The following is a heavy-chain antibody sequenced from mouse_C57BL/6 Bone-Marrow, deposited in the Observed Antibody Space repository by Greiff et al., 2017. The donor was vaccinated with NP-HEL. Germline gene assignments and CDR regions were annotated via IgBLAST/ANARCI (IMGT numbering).Heavy chain of an antibody. CDR2: IYPGSGNT. CDR1: GYTFTDYY. J-gene: IGHJ2*01. D-gene: IGHD1-2*01. CDR3: ARSVRHFDY. V-gene: IGHV1-76*01. Sequence: QVQLQQSGAELVRPGASVKLSCKASGYTFTDYYINWVKQRPGQGLEWIARIYPGSGNTYYNEKFKGKATLTAEKSSSTAYMQLSSLTSEDSAVYFCARSVRHFDYWGQGTTLTVSS.